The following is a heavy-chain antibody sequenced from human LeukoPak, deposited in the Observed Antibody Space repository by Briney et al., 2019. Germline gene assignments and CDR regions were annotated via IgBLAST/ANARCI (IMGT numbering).Heavy chain of an antibody. J-gene: IGHJ4*02. Sequence: GGSLRLSCAASGFTFSDYYMSWIRQAPGKGLEWVSYISSSGSTIYYADSVKGRFTISRDNAKNSLYLQMNSLRAEDTAVYYCASVQGRDGYNPIWDWGQGTLVTVSS. V-gene: IGHV3-11*01. D-gene: IGHD5-24*01. CDR3: ASVQGRDGYNPIWD. CDR2: ISSSGSTI. CDR1: GFTFSDYY.